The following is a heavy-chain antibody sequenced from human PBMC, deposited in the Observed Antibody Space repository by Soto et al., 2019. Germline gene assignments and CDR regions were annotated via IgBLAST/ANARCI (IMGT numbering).Heavy chain of an antibody. D-gene: IGHD6-19*01. Sequence: PSGTLSLTSTVSGGSMNTYYWGWIRQPPGKGLEWVGYIYYSGTTYYNPSLKSRISISIDKSKNQFSLKLSSVTAADTAVYYCARVFSGGGDYYYYGMDLWGQGSTVTVSS. J-gene: IGHJ6*02. V-gene: IGHV4-59*01. CDR3: ARVFSGGGDYYYYGMDL. CDR1: GGSMNTYY. CDR2: IYYSGTT.